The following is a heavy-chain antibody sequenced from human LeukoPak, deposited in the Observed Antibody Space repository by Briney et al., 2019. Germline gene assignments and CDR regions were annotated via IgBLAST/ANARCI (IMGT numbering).Heavy chain of an antibody. D-gene: IGHD2-15*01. Sequence: PGGSLRLSCAAFGFTFDNYPMHWLRQAPGKGLEWVSSISWNSANIAYADSVKGRFTISRDNAKNSLYLQMNSLRPEDMALYYCVKDTSGASQYFQYWGHGTVVTVFS. CDR2: ISWNSANI. CDR1: GFTFDNYP. J-gene: IGHJ1*01. V-gene: IGHV3-9*03. CDR3: VKDTSGASQYFQY.